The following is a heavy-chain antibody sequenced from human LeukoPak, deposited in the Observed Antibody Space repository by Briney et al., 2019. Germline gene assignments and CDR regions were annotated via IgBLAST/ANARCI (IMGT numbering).Heavy chain of an antibody. D-gene: IGHD1-26*01. CDR1: GYTFTDYD. CDR2: VDPEDGVT. Sequence: ASVKVSCKVSGYTFTDYDMHWVQQAPGKGLEWMGLVDPEDGVTIYAEKFQGRVTITADTSTDTAYMELSSLRSEDTAVYYCAVFDSGSYRSSHWGQGTLVTVSS. J-gene: IGHJ4*02. V-gene: IGHV1-69-2*01. CDR3: AVFDSGSYRSSH.